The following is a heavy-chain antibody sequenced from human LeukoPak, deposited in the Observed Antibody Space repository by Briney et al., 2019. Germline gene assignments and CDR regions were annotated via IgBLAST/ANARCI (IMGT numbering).Heavy chain of an antibody. CDR3: APDCDSSGFSPAY. Sequence: PGRSLRLSCAASGFTFSSYGMHWVRQAPGKGLEWVAVIWYDGSNKYYADSVKGRFTISRDNSKNTLYLQMNSLRAEDTAVYYCAPDCDSSGFSPAYWGQGTLVTVSS. V-gene: IGHV3-33*01. D-gene: IGHD3-22*01. CDR1: GFTFSSYG. J-gene: IGHJ4*02. CDR2: IWYDGSNK.